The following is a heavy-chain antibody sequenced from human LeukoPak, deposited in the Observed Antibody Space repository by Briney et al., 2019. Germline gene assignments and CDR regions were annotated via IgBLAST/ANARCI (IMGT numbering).Heavy chain of an antibody. CDR1: GFTFDDYA. CDR3: AKKGYSSSSALDY. D-gene: IGHD6-6*01. Sequence: PGGSLRLSCAASGFTFDDYAMHWVRQAPGKGLEWVSGISWNSGSIGYADSVKGRFTISRDNAKNSLYLQMNSLRAEDTALYYCAKKGYSSSSALDYWGQGTPVTVSS. J-gene: IGHJ4*02. CDR2: ISWNSGSI. V-gene: IGHV3-9*01.